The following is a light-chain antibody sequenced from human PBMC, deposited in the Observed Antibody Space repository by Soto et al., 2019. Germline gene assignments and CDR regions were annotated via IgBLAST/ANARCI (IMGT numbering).Light chain of an antibody. CDR3: HQYYSFPPWS. Sequence: AIQMTQSPASVSASPGDRVTITCRASQSVSGYLAWYQQKPGGAPKLLIYSASTLQSGVPSRFSGSGFGTDFPLAISGLQSEDFATYYCHQYYSFPPWSFGQGTKVEIQ. CDR1: QSVSGY. J-gene: IGKJ1*01. V-gene: IGKV1-8*01. CDR2: SAS.